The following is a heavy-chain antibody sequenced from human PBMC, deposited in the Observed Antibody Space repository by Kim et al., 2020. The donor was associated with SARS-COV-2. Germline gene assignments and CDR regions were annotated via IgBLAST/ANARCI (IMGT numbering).Heavy chain of an antibody. V-gene: IGHV3-15*01. Sequence: GGSLRLSCAASGFTFSNAWMSWVRQAPGKGLEWVGRIKSKTDGGTTDYAAPVKGRFTISRDDSKNTLYLQMNSLKTEDTAVYYCTTDGPLLRFLEWLQYYYYYGMDVWGQGTTVTVSS. CDR3: TTDGPLLRFLEWLQYYYYYGMDV. J-gene: IGHJ6*02. CDR2: IKSKTDGGTT. D-gene: IGHD3-3*01. CDR1: GFTFSNAW.